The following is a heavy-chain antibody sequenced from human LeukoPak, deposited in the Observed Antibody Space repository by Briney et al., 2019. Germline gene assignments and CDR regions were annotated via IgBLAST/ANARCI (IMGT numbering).Heavy chain of an antibody. CDR2: ILYDGGNK. J-gene: IGHJ4*02. D-gene: IGHD2-15*01. CDR1: GFSFTTYD. V-gene: IGHV3-30*04. Sequence: PGGSLRLSCAVSGFSFTTYDVHWVRQAPGRGLEWVAVILYDGGNKFYATSVKGRFTISRDDSKKTLYLQMNSLRVEDTAVYYCAKEVSVSRWLLLGDYFDYWGQGTLVTVSS. CDR3: AKEVSVSRWLLLGDYFDY.